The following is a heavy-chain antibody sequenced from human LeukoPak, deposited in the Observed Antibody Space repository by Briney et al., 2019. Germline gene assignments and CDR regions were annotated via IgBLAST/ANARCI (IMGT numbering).Heavy chain of an antibody. V-gene: IGHV1-2*02. Sequence: ASVKVSCKASGYTFTGYYMHWVRQAPGQGLEWMGWINPNGGGTNYAQQFQGRVTMTSDTSISTAYMELSSLRSDDTAVYYCARDSYSGSYYYWGQGTLVTASS. D-gene: IGHD1-26*01. CDR3: ARDSYSGSYYY. CDR2: INPNGGGT. J-gene: IGHJ4*02. CDR1: GYTFTGYY.